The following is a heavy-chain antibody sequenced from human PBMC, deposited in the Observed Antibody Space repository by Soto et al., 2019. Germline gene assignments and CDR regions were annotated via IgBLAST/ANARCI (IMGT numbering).Heavy chain of an antibody. Sequence: GGSLRLSCAASGFTFRRYDMNWVRQAPGKGLEWVSFITGSGSSTYNAESVKGRFTISRDNSRNTLYLQMNSLRAEDTAVYYCAKESSNYPYFDYWAREPWSPSPQ. CDR3: AKESSNYPYFDY. CDR1: GFTFRRYD. J-gene: IGHJ4*02. D-gene: IGHD3-3*01. V-gene: IGHV3-23*01. CDR2: ITGSGSST.